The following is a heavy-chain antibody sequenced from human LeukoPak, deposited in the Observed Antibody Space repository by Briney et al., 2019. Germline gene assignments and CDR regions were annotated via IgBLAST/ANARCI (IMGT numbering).Heavy chain of an antibody. V-gene: IGHV1-69*13. CDR1: GGTFSSYA. CDR3: ASSYCGGDCSFDY. Sequence: ASVKVSCKASGGTFSSYAISWVRQAPGQGLEWMGGIIPIFGTANYAQKFQGRVTITADESTSTAYMGLSSLRSEDTAVYYCASSYCGGDCSFDYWGQGTLVTVSS. CDR2: IIPIFGTA. J-gene: IGHJ4*02. D-gene: IGHD2-21*01.